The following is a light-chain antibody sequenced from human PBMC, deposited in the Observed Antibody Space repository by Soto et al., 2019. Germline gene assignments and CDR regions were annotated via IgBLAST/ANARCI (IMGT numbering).Light chain of an antibody. CDR1: RGDVGGYNF. V-gene: IGLV2-8*01. J-gene: IGLJ1*01. CDR2: EVT. CDR3: SSYAGSNMGV. Sequence: QSALTQPPAASGSPGQSVTISCTGTRGDVGGYNFVPWYQQHPGKAPKLLIYEVTQRPSGVPDRFSASKSGNTASLTVSGLQAEDEADYYCSSYAGSNMGVFGTGTKVTVL.